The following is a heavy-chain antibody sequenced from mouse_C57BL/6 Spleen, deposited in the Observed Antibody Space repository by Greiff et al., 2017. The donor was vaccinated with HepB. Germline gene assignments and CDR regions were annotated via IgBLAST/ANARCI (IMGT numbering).Heavy chain of an antibody. Sequence: EVQLQQSGPELVKPGASVKMSCKASGYTFTDYNMHWVKQSHGKSLEWIGYINPNNGGTSYNQKYKGTATLTVNKTSSTAYMELSSLTSEDAAVYYCARVYYDYDWFAYWGQGTLVTVSA. CDR1: GYTFTDYN. J-gene: IGHJ3*01. CDR2: INPNNGGT. CDR3: ARVYYDYDWFAY. D-gene: IGHD2-4*01. V-gene: IGHV1-22*01.